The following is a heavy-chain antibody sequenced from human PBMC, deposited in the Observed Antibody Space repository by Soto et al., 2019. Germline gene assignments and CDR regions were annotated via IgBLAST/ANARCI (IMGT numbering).Heavy chain of an antibody. J-gene: IGHJ6*02. D-gene: IGHD3-3*01. Sequence: QVQLVQSGGGVVQPGKSLRLSCAASGLPFSSYGMHWVRQAPGKGLEWVAVISSDGSQKYFADSVKGRFSISRDNSKNVLYLQLTSQRPEDTAVYYCAKPLYYECWSGSGVFYGLDVWGQGTTVTVSS. V-gene: IGHV3-30*18. CDR1: GLPFSSYG. CDR2: ISSDGSQK. CDR3: AKPLYYECWSGSGVFYGLDV.